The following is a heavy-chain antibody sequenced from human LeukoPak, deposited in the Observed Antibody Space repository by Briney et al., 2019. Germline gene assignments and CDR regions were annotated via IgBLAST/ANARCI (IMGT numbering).Heavy chain of an antibody. V-gene: IGHV4-38-2*02. J-gene: IGHJ4*02. Sequence: PSETLSLTCTVSGYSMSSAFSWGWIWQPPGKGLEWIGSIYNSGSTYYNPSLKSRVTMSVDTSKNQFSLKLNSVTAADTAVYYCARDRDLRWFYYWGQGTLVTVSS. CDR2: IYNSGST. CDR1: GYSMSSAFS. CDR3: ARDRDLRWFYY. D-gene: IGHD2-21*01.